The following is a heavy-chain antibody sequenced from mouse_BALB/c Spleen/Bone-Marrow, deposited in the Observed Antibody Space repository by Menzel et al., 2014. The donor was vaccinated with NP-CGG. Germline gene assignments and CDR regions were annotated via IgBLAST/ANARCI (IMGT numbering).Heavy chain of an antibody. V-gene: IGHV5-9-4*01. CDR3: VRAYGSSYAMDY. D-gene: IGHD1-1*01. CDR2: IISGGNYT. CDR1: GFTFSSYA. Sequence: EVKVVESGGGLVKPGGSLKLSCAASGFTFSSYAMSWVRQSPEKRLEWVAEIISGGNYTYYPDTVTGRFTISRDNAKNILYLEMSSLRSDDMAMYYCVRAYGSSYAMDYWGQGTSVTVSS. J-gene: IGHJ4*01.